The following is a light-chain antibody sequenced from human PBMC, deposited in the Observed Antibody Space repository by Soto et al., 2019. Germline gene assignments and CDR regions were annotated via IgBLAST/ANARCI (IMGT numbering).Light chain of an antibody. CDR3: QQYAASPRT. CDR2: GAS. V-gene: IGKV3-20*01. CDR1: QSVNDNY. J-gene: IGKJ1*01. Sequence: EIVLTQSPGTLSLSPRERATLSCRASQSVNDNYLARYQHNPGQAPRLLIYGASTRSPGIPDRFSGSGSGTDFTLTISRLEPEDFALYYCQQYAASPRTFGQGTQVEVK.